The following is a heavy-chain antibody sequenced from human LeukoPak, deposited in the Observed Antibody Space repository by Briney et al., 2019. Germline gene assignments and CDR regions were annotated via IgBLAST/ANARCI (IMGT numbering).Heavy chain of an antibody. D-gene: IGHD2-2*01. V-gene: IGHV4-39*07. CDR1: GGSISSSSYY. J-gene: IGHJ5*02. CDR2: IYYSGST. CDR3: ARVTCSSTSCYPPNWFDP. Sequence: SETLSLTCTVSGGSISSSSYYWGWIRQPPGKGLEWIGSIYYSGSTYYNPSLKSRVTISVDTSKNQFSLKLSSVTAADTAVYYCARVTCSSTSCYPPNWFDPWGQGTLVPSPQ.